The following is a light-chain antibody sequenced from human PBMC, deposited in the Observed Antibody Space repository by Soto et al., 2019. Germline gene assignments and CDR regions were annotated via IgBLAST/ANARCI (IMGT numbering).Light chain of an antibody. J-gene: IGKJ1*01. CDR3: QHYNNWPPWT. CDR1: QGVSSN. CDR2: GAS. V-gene: IGKV3-15*01. Sequence: EIVMTQSPATLSVSPGERATLSCRASQGVSSNLAWYQQKPGQAPRLLIYGASTRATGIPARFSGSGSGTEFTLTINSLHSEDSAVYYCQHYNNWPPWTFGQGTKVEIK.